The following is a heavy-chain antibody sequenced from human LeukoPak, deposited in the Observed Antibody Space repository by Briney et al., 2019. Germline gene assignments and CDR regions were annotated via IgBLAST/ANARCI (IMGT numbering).Heavy chain of an antibody. CDR1: GGSISSGDYY. Sequence: SQTLSLTCTVSGGSISSGDYYWSWNRQPPGKGLEWIGYIYYSGITYYNPSLKSRVTISVDTSKNQFSLKLRSVTAADTAVYYCARERRGMTQLDYWGQGTLVTVSS. J-gene: IGHJ4*02. CDR2: IYYSGIT. CDR3: ARERRGMTQLDY. V-gene: IGHV4-30-4*01.